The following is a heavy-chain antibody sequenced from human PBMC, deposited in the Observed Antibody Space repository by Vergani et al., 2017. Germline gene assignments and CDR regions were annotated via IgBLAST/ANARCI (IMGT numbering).Heavy chain of an antibody. Sequence: QVQLVQSGAEVKKPGSSVKVSCKASGGTFSSYAISWVRQAPGQGLEWMGGIIPIFGTANYAQKFQGRVTITADESTSTAYMELSSLRSEDTAVYYCARGIPYYDILTGYFPPYYYYGMDVWGQGTTVTVSS. CDR1: GGTFSSYA. V-gene: IGHV1-69*01. J-gene: IGHJ6*02. CDR2: IIPIFGTA. CDR3: ARGIPYYDILTGYFPPYYYYGMDV. D-gene: IGHD3-9*01.